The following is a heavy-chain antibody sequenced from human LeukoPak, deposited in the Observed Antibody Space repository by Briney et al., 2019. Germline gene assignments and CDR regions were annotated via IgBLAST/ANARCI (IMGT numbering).Heavy chain of an antibody. J-gene: IGHJ3*02. Sequence: GGSLRLSCAASGFTVSNNYMSWVRQAPGKGLEWVSYISGSSYYTKYADSVKGRFTISRDNAKNSLYLQMNSLRAEDTAVYYCARSSSSGGGDSFDIWGQGTMVTVSS. CDR3: ARSSSSGGGDSFDI. D-gene: IGHD2-21*01. V-gene: IGHV3-11*06. CDR2: ISGSSYYT. CDR1: GFTVSNNY.